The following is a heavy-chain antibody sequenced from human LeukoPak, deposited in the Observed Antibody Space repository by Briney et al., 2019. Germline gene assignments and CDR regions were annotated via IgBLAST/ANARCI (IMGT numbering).Heavy chain of an antibody. V-gene: IGHV3-21*01. J-gene: IGHJ4*02. CDR1: GVSNSSSN. D-gene: IGHD5-12*01. CDR3: ARGLGGYDQFFDY. CDR2: ISSSLSYI. Sequence: ETLSLTCTVSGVSNSSSNSYWGWIRQPPGTGLEWVSSISSSLSYIYYADSVKGRFTIPRDNAKNSLYLQMNSLRAEDTAVYYCARGLGGYDQFFDYWGQGTLVTVSS.